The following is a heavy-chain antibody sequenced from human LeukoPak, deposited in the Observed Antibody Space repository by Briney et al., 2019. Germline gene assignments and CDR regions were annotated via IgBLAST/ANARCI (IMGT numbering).Heavy chain of an antibody. CDR2: INPNSGGT. J-gene: IGHJ3*01. CDR1: GYTFTGYY. D-gene: IGHD3-3*02. V-gene: IGHV1-2*02. CDR3: ARGCRWGSHFCAFDV. Sequence: ASVKVSCKASGYTFTGYYIHWVRQAPGQGLEWMGWINPNSGGTSNAQDFQGRVTMTRDMSITTAYLELSSLTSDDTAVYYCARGCRWGSHFCAFDVWGQGTMVTVSS.